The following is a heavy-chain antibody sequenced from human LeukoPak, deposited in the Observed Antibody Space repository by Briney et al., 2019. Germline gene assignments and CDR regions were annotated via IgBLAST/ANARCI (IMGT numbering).Heavy chain of an antibody. Sequence: KPLETLSLTCSVSGGSISSNYWSWIRQPPGKGLEWIGNIYYSGSTNYNPSLKSRVTISVDTSKNQFSLKLSSVTAADTAVYYCARVQQQLLPFDYWGQGILVTVSS. V-gene: IGHV4-59*01. CDR2: IYYSGST. CDR3: ARVQQQLLPFDY. CDR1: GGSISSNY. J-gene: IGHJ4*02. D-gene: IGHD6-13*01.